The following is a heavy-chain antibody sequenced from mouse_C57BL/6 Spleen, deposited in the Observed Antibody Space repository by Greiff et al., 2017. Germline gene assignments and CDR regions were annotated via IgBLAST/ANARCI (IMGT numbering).Heavy chain of an antibody. V-gene: IGHV7-1*01. CDR3: ARDYYGMDY. CDR2: SRNKANDYTT. Sequence: EVNLVESGGGLVQSGRSLRLSCATSGFTFSDFYMEWVRQAPGKGLEWIAASRNKANDYTTEYSASVKGRFIVSRDTSQSILYLQMNALRAEDTAIYYCARDYYGMDYWGQGTSVTVSS. CDR1: GFTFSDFY. J-gene: IGHJ4*01.